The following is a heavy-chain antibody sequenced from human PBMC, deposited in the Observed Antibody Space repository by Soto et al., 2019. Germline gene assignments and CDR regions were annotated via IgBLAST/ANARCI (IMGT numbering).Heavy chain of an antibody. CDR3: AREVISRIAGARYGFDY. V-gene: IGHV1-18*01. D-gene: IGHD6-13*01. CDR2: ISAYNGNT. Sequence: ASVKVSCKASGYTFTSYGISWVRQAPGQGLEWMGWISAYNGNTNYAQKLQGRVTMTTDTSTSTAYMELRSLRSDDTAVYYCAREVISRIAGARYGFDYWGQGTLVTVSS. CDR1: GYTFTSYG. J-gene: IGHJ4*02.